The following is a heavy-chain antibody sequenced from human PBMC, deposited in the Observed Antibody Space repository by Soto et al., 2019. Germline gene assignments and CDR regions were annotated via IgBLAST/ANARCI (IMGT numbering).Heavy chain of an antibody. J-gene: IGHJ6*02. CDR2: IFGSSSDT. V-gene: IGHV3-11*06. D-gene: IGHD3-3*01. CDR1: GFTFSDYH. CDR3: ARGRFLGLPDV. Sequence: QVQLVESGGGLVKPGGSLRLSCAASGFTFSDYHMSWIRQAQGKGLEWVSYIFGSSSDTDYADSVKGRFTISRDNTKSSLYLQMNGLRAEDTAVYYCARGRFLGLPDVWVQGTTVSVSS.